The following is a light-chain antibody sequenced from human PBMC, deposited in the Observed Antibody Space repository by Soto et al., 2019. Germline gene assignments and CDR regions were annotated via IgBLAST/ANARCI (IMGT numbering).Light chain of an antibody. V-gene: IGLV2-14*01. J-gene: IGLJ1*01. CDR1: SSDVGGSNY. CDR3: SSYTSSSLYV. Sequence: QSVLTQPASVSGSPGQSITISCTGTSSDVGGSNYVSWYQQLPGKAPKLMTYDVSDRPSGVSNRFSGSKSGNTASLTISGLQAEDEADYYCSSYTSSSLYVFGTGTKVTVL. CDR2: DVS.